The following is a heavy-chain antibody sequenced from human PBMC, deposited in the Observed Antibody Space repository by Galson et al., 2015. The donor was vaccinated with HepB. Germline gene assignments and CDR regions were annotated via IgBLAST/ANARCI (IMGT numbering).Heavy chain of an antibody. J-gene: IGHJ6*02. V-gene: IGHV4-34*01. D-gene: IGHD6-19*01. CDR2: INHSGST. CDR3: ARGQRSGWPLYYYYYGMDV. Sequence: WVRQPPGKGLEWIGEINHSGSTNYNPSLKSRVTISVDTSKNQFSLKLSSVTAADTAVYYCARGQRSGWPLYYYYYGMDVWGQGTTVTVSS.